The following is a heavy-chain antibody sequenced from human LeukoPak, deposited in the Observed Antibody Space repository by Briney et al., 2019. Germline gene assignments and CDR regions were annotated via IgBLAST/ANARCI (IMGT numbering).Heavy chain of an antibody. CDR1: GYSFNSYW. CDR3: ARQSGDYFDY. D-gene: IGHD3-10*01. CDR2: IYPGDSDT. V-gene: IGHV5-51*01. J-gene: IGHJ4*02. Sequence: GESLKISCKGAGYSFNSYWIGWVRQLPVKGLEWMGIIYPGDSDTRYSPSFQGQVTISADKSISTAYPQWSSLKASDTAMYYCARQSGDYFDYWGQGTLVTVSS.